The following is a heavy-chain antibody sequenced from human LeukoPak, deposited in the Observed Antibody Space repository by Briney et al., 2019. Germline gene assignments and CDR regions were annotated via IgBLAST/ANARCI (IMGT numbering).Heavy chain of an antibody. CDR1: GGSISSGDYY. Sequence: SETLSLTCTVSGGSISSGDYYWSWIRQPPGKGLEWIGYIYYSGSTYYNPSLKSRVTISVDTSKNQFSLELSSVTAADTAVYYCARDPGYYYGSVQDGDYWGQGTLVTVSS. J-gene: IGHJ4*02. CDR2: IYYSGST. V-gene: IGHV4-30-4*01. CDR3: ARDPGYYYGSVQDGDY. D-gene: IGHD3-10*01.